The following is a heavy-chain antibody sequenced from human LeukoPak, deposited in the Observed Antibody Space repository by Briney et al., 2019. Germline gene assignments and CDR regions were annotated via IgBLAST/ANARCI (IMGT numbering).Heavy chain of an antibody. D-gene: IGHD4-17*01. CDR3: ARAVTTVTTPNYFDY. J-gene: IGHJ4*02. CDR2: INHSGST. CDR1: GGSFSGYY. Sequence: PSETLSLTCAVYGGSFSGYYWSWIRQPPGKGLEWIGEINHSGSTNYNPSLKSRVTISVDTSKNQFSLKLSSVTAADTAVYYCARAVTTVTTPNYFDYWGQGTLVTVFS. V-gene: IGHV4-34*01.